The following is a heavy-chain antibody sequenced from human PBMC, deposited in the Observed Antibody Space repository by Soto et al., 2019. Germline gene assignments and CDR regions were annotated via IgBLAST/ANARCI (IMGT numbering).Heavy chain of an antibody. Sequence: QVQLVQSGAEVKKPGASVKVSCKASGYTFTSYAISWVRQAPGQGLEWMGWISAYNGNTNYAQKLQGRVTMTTETSTSTAHMELRRLRSDDPAVYYCARDAPPADYWGQGTLVTVSS. CDR2: ISAYNGNT. V-gene: IGHV1-18*01. J-gene: IGHJ4*02. CDR1: GYTFTSYA. CDR3: ARDAPPADY.